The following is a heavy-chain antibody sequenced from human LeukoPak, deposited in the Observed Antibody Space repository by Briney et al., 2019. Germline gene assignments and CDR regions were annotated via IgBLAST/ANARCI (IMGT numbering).Heavy chain of an antibody. V-gene: IGHV1-2*02. CDR1: GYTFTGYY. Sequence: ASVKVSCKASGYTFTGYYMHWVRQAPGQGLEWMGWINPNSGGTNYAQKFQGRVTMTRDTSIRTAYMELSRLRSDDTAVYYCRVVIMGYYGMDVWGQGTTVTVSS. D-gene: IGHD3-3*01. CDR3: RVVIMGYYGMDV. CDR2: INPNSGGT. J-gene: IGHJ6*02.